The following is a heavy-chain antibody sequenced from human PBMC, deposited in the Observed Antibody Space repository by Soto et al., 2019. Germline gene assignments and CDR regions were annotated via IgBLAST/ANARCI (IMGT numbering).Heavy chain of an antibody. V-gene: IGHV4-31*03. CDR3: ARGVREVVPAAVFYYYYGMDV. CDR2: IYYSGST. CDR1: GGSISSGCYY. Sequence: SETLSLTCTVSGGSISSGCYYWSWIRQHPGKGLEWIGYIYYSGSTYYNPSLKSRVTISVDTSKNQFSLKLSSVTAADTAVYYCARGVREVVPAAVFYYYYGMDVWGQGTTVTVSS. J-gene: IGHJ6*02. D-gene: IGHD2-2*01.